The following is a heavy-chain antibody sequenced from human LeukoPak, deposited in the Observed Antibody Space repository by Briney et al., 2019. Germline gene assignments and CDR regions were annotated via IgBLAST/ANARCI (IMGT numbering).Heavy chain of an antibody. CDR3: ARVPPLRYSSSWYKSCWFDP. D-gene: IGHD6-13*01. CDR1: GGSFSGYY. Sequence: SETLSLTCAVYGGSFSGYYWSWIRQPPGKGLEWIGEINHSGSTNYNPSLKSRVTISVDTSKNQFSLKLSSVTAADTAVYYCARVPPLRYSSSWYKSCWFDPWGQGTPVTVSS. V-gene: IGHV4-34*01. CDR2: INHSGST. J-gene: IGHJ5*02.